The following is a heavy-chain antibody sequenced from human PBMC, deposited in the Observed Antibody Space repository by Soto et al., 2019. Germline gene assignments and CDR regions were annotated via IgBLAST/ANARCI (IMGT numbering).Heavy chain of an antibody. CDR3: AALHFWSGPWFTTRLDY. CDR2: ISHSGST. V-gene: IGHV4-4*02. Sequence: HSESLSLACAVSGDCVNIRDCGDWVRQPPGKGLEWIGQISHSGSTNYTPSLTSRVTISVDESKNHFSLKLTSVTAADTAVYYCAALHFWSGPWFTTRLDYWGQGTLVTVYS. CDR1: GDCVNIRDC. D-gene: IGHD3-3*02. J-gene: IGHJ4*02.